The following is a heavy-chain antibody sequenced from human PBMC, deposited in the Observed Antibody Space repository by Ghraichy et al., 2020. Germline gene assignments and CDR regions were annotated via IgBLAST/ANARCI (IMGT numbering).Heavy chain of an antibody. Sequence: SETLSLTCTVYGGSISSANHYWTWLRQPPGKGLEWIGYIHYSGTVYYNPSLRSRVIVSVDTSKNQFSLNLRFVTAADTAVYYCARTTVTGYYGKEMDFWGQGTMVTVSS. CDR2: IHYSGTV. CDR1: GGSISSANHY. J-gene: IGHJ4*02. V-gene: IGHV4-30-4*01. D-gene: IGHD3-9*01. CDR3: ARTTVTGYYGKEMDF.